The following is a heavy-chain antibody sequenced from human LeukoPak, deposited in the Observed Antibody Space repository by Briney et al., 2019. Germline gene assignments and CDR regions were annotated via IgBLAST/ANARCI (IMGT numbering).Heavy chain of an antibody. J-gene: IGHJ5*02. D-gene: IGHD3-9*01. V-gene: IGHV4-59*05. CDR3: ARHGLLRYFDWLGWFDP. CDR2: IYYSGST. Sequence: SETLSLTCTVSGGSISSYYWSWIRQPAGKGLEWIGSIYYSGSTYYNPSLRGRVTISVDTSKNQFSLKLSSVTAADTAVYYCARHGLLRYFDWLGWFDPWGQGTLVTVSS. CDR1: GGSISSYY.